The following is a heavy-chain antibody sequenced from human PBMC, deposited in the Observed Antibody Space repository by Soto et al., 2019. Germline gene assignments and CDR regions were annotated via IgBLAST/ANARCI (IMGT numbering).Heavy chain of an antibody. CDR3: ARFTHYYFDY. CDR1: GGSLSNSY. V-gene: IGHV4-59*08. J-gene: IGHJ4*02. CDR2: IYYSGNT. Sequence: SETLSLTCTVSGGSLSNSYWSWIRQPPGKGLEWIGYIYYSGNTIYNPSLKSRVTMSVDTSKNQFSLNLSSVTAADTAMYFCARFTHYYFDYWAQGTLVTVS.